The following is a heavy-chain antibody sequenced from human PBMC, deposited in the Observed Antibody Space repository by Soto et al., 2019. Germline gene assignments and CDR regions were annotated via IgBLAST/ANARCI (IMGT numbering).Heavy chain of an antibody. CDR3: AKIRLIRSRRGYFDY. D-gene: IGHD6-19*01. Sequence: PGGSLRLSCAASGFTFSSYGMHWVRQAPGKGLEGVAVISYDGSNKYYADSVKGRFTISRDNSKNTLYLQMNSLRAEDTAVYYCAKIRLIRSRRGYFDYWGEGTLVTVA. J-gene: IGHJ4*02. V-gene: IGHV3-30*18. CDR2: ISYDGSNK. CDR1: GFTFSSYG.